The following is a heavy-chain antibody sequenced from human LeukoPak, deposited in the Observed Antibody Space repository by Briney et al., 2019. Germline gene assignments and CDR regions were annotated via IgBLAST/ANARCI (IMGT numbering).Heavy chain of an antibody. CDR3: AKRGGGTMFAFDI. CDR2: ISDIGIGT. J-gene: IGHJ3*02. CDR1: GFIFSNYV. V-gene: IGHV3-23*01. D-gene: IGHD3-10*02. Sequence: PGESLRLSCAASGFIFSNYVMGWVRQAPGKGLELVSSISDIGIGTYYADSVKGRFTIFRDNSKNILYLQMNSLRAEDTAIYYCAKRGGGTMFAFDIWGQGTMVTVSS.